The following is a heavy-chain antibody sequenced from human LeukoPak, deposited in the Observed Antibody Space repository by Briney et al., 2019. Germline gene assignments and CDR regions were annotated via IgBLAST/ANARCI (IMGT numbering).Heavy chain of an antibody. CDR2: ISNRGSTI. CDR3: VRVGRLLWFGL. J-gene: IGHJ4*02. V-gene: IGHV3-48*03. CDR1: GFTFSSYA. Sequence: GGSLRLSCAASGFTFSSYAMSWVRQAPGKGLEWVSYISNRGSTIYYADSVKGRFTISRDNAKNSLYLQMNSLRAEDTALYYCVRVGRLLWFGLWGQGTLVTVSS. D-gene: IGHD3-10*01.